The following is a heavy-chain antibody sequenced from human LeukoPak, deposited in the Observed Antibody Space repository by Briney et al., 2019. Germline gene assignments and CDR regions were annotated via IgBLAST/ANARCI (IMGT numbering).Heavy chain of an antibody. CDR3: ARDSRPRYYCYGMDV. CDR1: RFTFSSYA. CDR2: ISSNGGST. Sequence: GGSLRLSCAASRFTFSSYAMPWVRQTPGKGLEYVSAISSNGGSTYYANSVKGRFTISRDNSKNTLYLQMGSLRAEDMAVYYCARDSRPRYYCYGMDVWGQGTTVTVSS. V-gene: IGHV3-64*01. J-gene: IGHJ6*02. D-gene: IGHD6-13*01.